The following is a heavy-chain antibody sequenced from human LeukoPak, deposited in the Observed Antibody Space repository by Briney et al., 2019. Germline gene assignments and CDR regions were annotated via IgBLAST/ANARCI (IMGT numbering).Heavy chain of an antibody. CDR2: INHSGST. J-gene: IGHJ4*02. V-gene: IGHV4-34*01. D-gene: IGHD3-22*01. CDR3: ARALRYYPFDY. CDR1: GGSFSGYY. Sequence: SETLSLTCAVYGGSFSGYYWSWIRQPPGKGLEWIGEINHSGSTNYDPSLKSRVTISVDTSKNQFSLKLSSVTAADTAVYYCARALRYYPFDYWGQGTLVTVSS.